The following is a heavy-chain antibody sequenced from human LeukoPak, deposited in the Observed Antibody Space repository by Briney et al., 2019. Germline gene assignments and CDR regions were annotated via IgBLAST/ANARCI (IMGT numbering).Heavy chain of an antibody. Sequence: ASVTVSCKVSGYTLTELSMHWVRQAPGKGLEWMGGFDPEDGETIYAQKFQGRVTMTEDTSTDTAYMELSSLRSEDTAVYYCATSRGSTIPPYYYYYYGMDVWGQGTTVTVSS. V-gene: IGHV1-24*01. CDR2: FDPEDGET. J-gene: IGHJ6*02. D-gene: IGHD2-2*01. CDR1: GYTLTELS. CDR3: ATSRGSTIPPYYYYYYGMDV.